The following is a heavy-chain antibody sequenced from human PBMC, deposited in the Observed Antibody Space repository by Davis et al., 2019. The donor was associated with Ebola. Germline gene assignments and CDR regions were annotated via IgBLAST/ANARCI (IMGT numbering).Heavy chain of an antibody. J-gene: IGHJ4*02. CDR1: AYTFTSYY. V-gene: IGHV1-46*01. CDR3: ARDRVYCSSTSCHRTFDY. D-gene: IGHD2-2*01. Sequence: ASVKVSCKASAYTFTSYYMHWVRQAPGQGLEWMGIINPSGGSTSYAQKFQGRVTMTRDTSTSTVYMELSSLRSEDTAVYYCARDRVYCSSTSCHRTFDYWGQGTLVTVSS. CDR2: INPSGGST.